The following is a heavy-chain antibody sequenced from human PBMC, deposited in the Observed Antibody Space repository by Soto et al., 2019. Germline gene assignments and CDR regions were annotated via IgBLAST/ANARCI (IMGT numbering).Heavy chain of an antibody. CDR3: ARIPGSYDSSGYYYPYYFDY. V-gene: IGHV2-70*01. CDR1: GFSLSTSGMC. Sequence: SGPMLVNPTQTLTLTCTFPGFSLSTSGMCVSWIRQPPGKALEWLALVDWDDDKYYSTSLKTRLTISKDTSKNQVVLTMTNMDPVDTAAYYCARIPGSYDSSGYYYPYYFDYWGQGTLVTVSS. CDR2: VDWDDDK. D-gene: IGHD3-22*01. J-gene: IGHJ4*02.